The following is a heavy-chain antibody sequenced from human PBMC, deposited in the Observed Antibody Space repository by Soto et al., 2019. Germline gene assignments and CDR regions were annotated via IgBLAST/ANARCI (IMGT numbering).Heavy chain of an antibody. D-gene: IGHD1-26*01. CDR3: ARHSNREASYYYYYMDV. CDR2: INHSGST. V-gene: IGHV4-34*01. J-gene: IGHJ6*03. Sequence: PSETLSLTCAVYGGSFSGYYWSWIRQPPGKGLEWIGEINHSGSTNYNPSLKSRVTISVDTSKNQFSLNLYSVTAADTAVYYCARHSNREASYYYYYMDVWGKGTTVTVS. CDR1: GGSFSGYY.